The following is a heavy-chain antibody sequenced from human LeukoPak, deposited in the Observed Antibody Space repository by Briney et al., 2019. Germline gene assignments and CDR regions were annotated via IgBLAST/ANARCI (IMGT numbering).Heavy chain of an antibody. Sequence: PGGSLRLSCEASGFTFITFSMNWVRQAPGKGLEWVSYISSSGATMYYADSVKGRFTISRDNAKSSLFMQMNSLRAEDTAVYYCASGYDFSDGSNRGFDHWGQGTLVTVSS. CDR2: ISSSGATM. J-gene: IGHJ4*02. CDR3: ASGYDFSDGSNRGFDH. V-gene: IGHV3-48*01. D-gene: IGHD3-3*01. CDR1: GFTFITFS.